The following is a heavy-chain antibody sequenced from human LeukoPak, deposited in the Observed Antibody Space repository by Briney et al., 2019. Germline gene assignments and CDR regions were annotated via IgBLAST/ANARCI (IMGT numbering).Heavy chain of an antibody. Sequence: ASVKVSCKASGYTFTSYAMHWVRQAPGQRLEWMGWINAGNGNTKYSQKFQGRVTITRDTSASTAYMEQSSLRSEDTAMYYCVRAAVVPAAIWYYYMDVWGKGTTVTVSS. CDR3: VRAAVVPAAIWYYYMDV. J-gene: IGHJ6*03. CDR1: GYTFTSYA. CDR2: INAGNGNT. D-gene: IGHD2-2*01. V-gene: IGHV1-3*01.